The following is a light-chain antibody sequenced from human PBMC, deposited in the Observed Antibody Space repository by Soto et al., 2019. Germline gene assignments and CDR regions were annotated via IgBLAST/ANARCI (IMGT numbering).Light chain of an antibody. CDR1: QSLSYY. CDR2: AAS. J-gene: IGKJ3*01. Sequence: DIQMTQSPSSLSASVGDRVTITCRTSQSLSYYLNWYQQKPGKAPELLIYAASSLQSGVPSRFSGSGSGTDFTLTISSLQPEDFATYYCQQSYSSPLTFGPGTKVSVK. V-gene: IGKV1-39*01. CDR3: QQSYSSPLT.